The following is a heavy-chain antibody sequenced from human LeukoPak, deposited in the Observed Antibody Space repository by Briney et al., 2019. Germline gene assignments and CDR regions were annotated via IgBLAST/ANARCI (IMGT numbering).Heavy chain of an antibody. CDR3: ALALRGAGFDY. CDR1: GFSLSTSGVG. Sequence: SGPTLVKPTQTLTLTCTFSGFSLSTSGVGVGWIRQPPGKALEWLALIYWNDDKRYSPSLKSRLPITKDTSKNQVVLTMTNMDPVDTATYYCALALRGAGFDYWGQGTLVTVSS. V-gene: IGHV2-5*01. D-gene: IGHD4-17*01. J-gene: IGHJ4*02. CDR2: IYWNDDK.